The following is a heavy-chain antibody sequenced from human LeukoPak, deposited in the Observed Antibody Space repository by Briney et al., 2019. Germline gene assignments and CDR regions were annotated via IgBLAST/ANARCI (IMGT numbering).Heavy chain of an antibody. D-gene: IGHD1-26*01. J-gene: IGHJ4*02. Sequence: SETLSLTRTVSSGSISTYYWTWIRQPPGKRLEWIGFIHYTGSTNYNPSLKSRVTISVDTSKNQFSLKLNFVTAADTAVYYCARSSGSRYYIDYWGQGTLVTVSS. CDR1: SGSISTYY. CDR2: IHYTGST. CDR3: ARSSGSRYYIDY. V-gene: IGHV4-59*01.